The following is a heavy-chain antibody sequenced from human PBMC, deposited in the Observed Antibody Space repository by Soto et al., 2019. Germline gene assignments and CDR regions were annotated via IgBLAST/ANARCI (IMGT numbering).Heavy chain of an antibody. CDR1: HLIFSSYV. CDR3: ARLAVRLSYSGIDF. V-gene: IGHV3-23*01. J-gene: IGHJ6*02. CDR2: LNPSGTIT. Sequence: PXESLSLPCVASHLIFSSYVMYWVRQAPGQGLEWVSALNPSGTITYYADSVKGRFTISRDNSKNTVYLEMNSLRGEDTAVYFCARLAVRLSYSGIDFWGQGATVTGSS. D-gene: IGHD6-6*01.